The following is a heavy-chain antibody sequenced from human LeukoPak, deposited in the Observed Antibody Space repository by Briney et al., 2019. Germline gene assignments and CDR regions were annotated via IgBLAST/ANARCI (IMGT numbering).Heavy chain of an antibody. Sequence: GGSLRLSCTGSGFTFGDYAMSWVRQAPGKGLEWVGFIRSKAYGGTTEYAASVKGRFTISRDDSKSIAYLQMNSLKTEDTAVYYCTIYYDSSGYYFSVYWGQGTLVTVSS. CDR1: GFTFGDYA. CDR3: TIYYDSSGYYFSVY. J-gene: IGHJ4*02. V-gene: IGHV3-49*04. CDR2: IRSKAYGGTT. D-gene: IGHD3-22*01.